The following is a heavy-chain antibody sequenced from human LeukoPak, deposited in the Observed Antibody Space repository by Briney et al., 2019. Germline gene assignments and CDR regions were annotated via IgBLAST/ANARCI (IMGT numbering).Heavy chain of an antibody. D-gene: IGHD6-19*01. J-gene: IGHJ4*02. V-gene: IGHV3-30-3*01. CDR1: GFTVSSNY. Sequence: GGSLRLSCAASGFTVSSNYMSWVRQAPGKGLEWVAVISYDGSNKYYADSVKGRFTISRDNSKNTLYLQMNSLRAEDTAVYYCARDEYSSGRGYFDYWGQGTLVTVSS. CDR3: ARDEYSSGRGYFDY. CDR2: ISYDGSNK.